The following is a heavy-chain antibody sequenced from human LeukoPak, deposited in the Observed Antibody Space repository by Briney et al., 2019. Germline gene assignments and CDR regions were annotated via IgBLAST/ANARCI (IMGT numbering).Heavy chain of an antibody. V-gene: IGHV3-53*01. D-gene: IGHD5-12*01. CDR2: IYSGGST. J-gene: IGHJ4*02. CDR1: GFTVSSNY. CDR3: ARGRGYDLLDY. Sequence: PAGSLRLSCAASGFTVSSNYMSWVRQAPGKGLEWVSVIYSGGSTYYADSVKGRFTISRDNSKNTLYLQMNSLRAEDTAVYYCARGRGYDLLDYWGQGTLVTVSS.